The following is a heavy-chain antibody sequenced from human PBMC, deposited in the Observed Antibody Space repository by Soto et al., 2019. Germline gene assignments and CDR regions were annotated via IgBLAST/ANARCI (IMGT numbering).Heavy chain of an antibody. D-gene: IGHD3-3*01. V-gene: IGHV3-23*01. CDR2: ILGRGGT. Sequence: EVQLLESGGGLVQPGGSLRLSCAASGFTFHTYAMSWVRQTPGKGLEWISGILGRGGTYYADSVKGRFTISRDNSKNTLYLQMNSLRAEDTAMYYCAKDRQPDGFWPFDHWGQGTLITVSS. CDR3: AKDRQPDGFWPFDH. J-gene: IGHJ4*02. CDR1: GFTFHTYA.